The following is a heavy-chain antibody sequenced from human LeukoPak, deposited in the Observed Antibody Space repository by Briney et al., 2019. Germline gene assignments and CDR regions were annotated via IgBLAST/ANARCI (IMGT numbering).Heavy chain of an antibody. CDR3: ARFLIFTEWLFPDY. CDR1: GGSIGSTNYY. J-gene: IGHJ4*02. CDR2: IYYSGST. V-gene: IGHV4-39*07. Sequence: PSETLSLTCTVSGGSIGSTNYYWGWIRQPPGKGLEWIGSIYYSGSTYYNPSLKSRVTISVDTSKNQFSLKLSSVTAADTAVYYCARFLIFTEWLFPDYWGQGTLVTVSS. D-gene: IGHD3-3*01.